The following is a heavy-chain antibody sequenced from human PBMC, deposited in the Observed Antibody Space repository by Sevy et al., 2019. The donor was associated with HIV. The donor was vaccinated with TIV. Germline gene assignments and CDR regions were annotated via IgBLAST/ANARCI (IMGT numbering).Heavy chain of an antibody. CDR3: AGERMAARTGLDV. CDR1: GYTFSGYT. Sequence: ASVKVSCKASGYTFSGYTINWVRQAPGQGLEWMGWINTNTGNPTYAQGFTGRFVFSLDTSVSTAYLQINSLKAEDTAVYFCAGERMAARTGLDVWGQGTTVTVSS. V-gene: IGHV7-4-1*02. J-gene: IGHJ6*02. CDR2: INTNTGNP. D-gene: IGHD6-6*01.